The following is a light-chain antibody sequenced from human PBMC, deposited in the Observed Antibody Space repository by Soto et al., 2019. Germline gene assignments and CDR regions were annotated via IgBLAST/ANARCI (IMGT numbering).Light chain of an antibody. J-gene: IGKJ1*01. V-gene: IGKV3-15*01. CDR3: QQYNNWPTWT. Sequence: EIVLTQSPATLSLSPGERATLSCRASQTITRNLAWYQQNPGQAPRLLIYGASTRATGVPARFSGSGSGTEFTLTISSLQSEDFAVYYCQQYNNWPTWTFGQGTKVDIK. CDR1: QTITRN. CDR2: GAS.